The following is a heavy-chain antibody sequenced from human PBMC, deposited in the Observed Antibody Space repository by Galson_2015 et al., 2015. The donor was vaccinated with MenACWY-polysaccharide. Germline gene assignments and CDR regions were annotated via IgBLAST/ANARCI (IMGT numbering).Heavy chain of an antibody. Sequence: SLRLSCAASGFIFSTYSMNWVRQAPGKGLEWVSYIRSSGSTIHYADSVRGRFTISRDNAENSLYLQMNSLRDEDTAVYYCARGEATLKDVYFHYWAREPWSPSPQ. CDR3: ARGEATLKDVYFHY. D-gene: IGHD1-1*01. V-gene: IGHV3-48*02. J-gene: IGHJ4*02. CDR2: IRSSGSTI. CDR1: GFIFSTYS.